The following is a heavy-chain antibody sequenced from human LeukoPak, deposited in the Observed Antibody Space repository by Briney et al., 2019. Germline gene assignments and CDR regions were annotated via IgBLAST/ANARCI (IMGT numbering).Heavy chain of an antibody. Sequence: PGRSLRLSCAASGFTFDDYAMHWVRQAPGKGLEWASGIGWNSGSIGYADSVKGRFTISRDNAKNSLYLQMNSLRAEDMALYYCAKSSSAAAGSAWFDPWGQGTLVTVSS. V-gene: IGHV3-9*03. D-gene: IGHD6-13*01. CDR2: IGWNSGSI. J-gene: IGHJ5*02. CDR3: AKSSSAAAGSAWFDP. CDR1: GFTFDDYA.